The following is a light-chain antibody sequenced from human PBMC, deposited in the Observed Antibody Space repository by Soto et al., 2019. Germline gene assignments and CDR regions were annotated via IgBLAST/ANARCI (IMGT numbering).Light chain of an antibody. Sequence: QLVLTQSPSASASLGASVKLTCTLSSGHTNYAIAWHQQQPEKGPRYLMKLNSDGSHSKGDGVPDRFSGSSSGAERYLGISSLQSEDEADYYCQTWGTGINWVFGGGTKLTVL. CDR2: LNSDGSH. V-gene: IGLV4-69*02. J-gene: IGLJ3*02. CDR3: QTWGTGINWV. CDR1: SGHTNYA.